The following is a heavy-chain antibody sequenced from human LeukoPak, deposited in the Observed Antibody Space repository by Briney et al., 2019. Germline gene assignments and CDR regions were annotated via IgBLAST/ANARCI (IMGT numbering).Heavy chain of an antibody. CDR3: AKDISPTGTFYYFDY. Sequence: GRSLRLSCAASGFTFDDYAMHWVRQAPGKGLEWVSGISWNSGSIGYADSVKGRFTISRDNAKNSLYLQMNSLRAEDTAFYYCAKDISPTGTFYYFDYWGQGTLVTASS. CDR2: ISWNSGSI. CDR1: GFTFDDYA. D-gene: IGHD1-1*01. J-gene: IGHJ4*02. V-gene: IGHV3-9*01.